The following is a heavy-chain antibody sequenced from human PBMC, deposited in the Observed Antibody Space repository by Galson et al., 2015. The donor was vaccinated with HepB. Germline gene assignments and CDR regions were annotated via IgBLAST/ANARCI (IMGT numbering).Heavy chain of an antibody. D-gene: IGHD3-3*01. Sequence: SLRLSCAASGFTFSSYGMHWVRQAPGKGLEWVAVISYDGSNKYYADSVKGRFTISRDNSKNTLYLQMNSLRAEDTAVYYCAKDRRWKGYYDFWSGYPYGMDVWGQGTTVTVSS. CDR3: AKDRRWKGYYDFWSGYPYGMDV. CDR1: GFTFSSYG. V-gene: IGHV3-30*18. J-gene: IGHJ6*02. CDR2: ISYDGSNK.